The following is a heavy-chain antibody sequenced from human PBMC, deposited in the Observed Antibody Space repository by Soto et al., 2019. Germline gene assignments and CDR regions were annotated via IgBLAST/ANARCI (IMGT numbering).Heavy chain of an antibody. CDR2: INAGNGNT. D-gene: IGHD3-16*01. V-gene: IGHV1-3*01. J-gene: IGHJ6*02. CDR3: ARDWGHDGWLAYDYYYGMDV. Sequence: QVQLGQCGAEVKKPGASVKVSCKASGYTFTSYAMHWVRQAPGQRLEWMGWINAGNGNTKYSQKFQSRVTITRDTSASTAYMELSSLRSEDTAVYYCARDWGHDGWLAYDYYYGMDVSGQGTTVTVSS. CDR1: GYTFTSYA.